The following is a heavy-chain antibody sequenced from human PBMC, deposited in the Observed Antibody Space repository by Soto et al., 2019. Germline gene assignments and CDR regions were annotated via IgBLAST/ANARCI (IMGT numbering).Heavy chain of an antibody. CDR2: ISAYNGNT. J-gene: IGHJ3*02. CDR1: GYTFTSYG. V-gene: IGHV1-18*01. CDR3: ARDKDRRFTHTWEDYGDYGARSDAFDI. Sequence: ASVKVSCKASGYTFTSYGISWVRQAPGQGLEWMGWISAYNGNTNYAQKLQGRVTMTTDTSTSTAYMELRSLRSDDTAVYYCARDKDRRFTHTWEDYGDYGARSDAFDIWGQGTMVTVSS. D-gene: IGHD4-17*01.